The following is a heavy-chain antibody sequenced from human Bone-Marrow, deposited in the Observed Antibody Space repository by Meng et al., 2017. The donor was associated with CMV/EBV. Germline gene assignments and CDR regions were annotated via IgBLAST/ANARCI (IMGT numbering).Heavy chain of an antibody. CDR2: IYWDGDK. J-gene: IGHJ4*02. CDR1: GFSLNSNGMG. Sequence: QITLEESCPALLKPTQTLTLTCTFSGFSLNSNGMGVGWIRQPPGKALEWLALIYWDGDKRYSPSLKSRLTITKDTSNNQVVLTMTNMGPVDTATYFCAHRPTEGLFDYWGQGTLVTVSS. CDR3: AHRPTEGLFDY. V-gene: IGHV2-5*02.